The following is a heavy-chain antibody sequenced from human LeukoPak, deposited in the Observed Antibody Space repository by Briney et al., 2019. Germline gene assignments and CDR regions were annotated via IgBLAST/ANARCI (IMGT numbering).Heavy chain of an antibody. CDR1: GFTFSSYW. V-gene: IGHV3-7*01. CDR2: IKQDGSEK. D-gene: IGHD6-19*01. Sequence: LTGGSLRLSCAASGFTFSSYWMSWVRQAPGKGLEWVANIKQDGSEKNYVDSVKGRFTISRDSAKNSLYLQMNSLRAEDTAVYYCARGSSGWSYDYWGQGTLVTASS. CDR3: ARGSSGWSYDY. J-gene: IGHJ4*02.